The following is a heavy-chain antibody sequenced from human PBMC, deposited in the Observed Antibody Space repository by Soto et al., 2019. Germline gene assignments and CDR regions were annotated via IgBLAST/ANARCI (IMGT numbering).Heavy chain of an antibody. CDR2: IIDIFGTA. Sequence: SVKVSCKATGGTFSSYAISWVRQNAVQGREWMGDIIDIFGTANYAQNFQGRETITAEESTRTPYVEVSRLRDEGTPVYFCVTVRDSRSPRHSGTDVWGQGTTGTGSS. J-gene: IGHJ6*01. D-gene: IGHD6-6*01. V-gene: IGHV1-69*13. CDR3: VTVRDSRSPRHSGTDV. CDR1: GGTFSSYA.